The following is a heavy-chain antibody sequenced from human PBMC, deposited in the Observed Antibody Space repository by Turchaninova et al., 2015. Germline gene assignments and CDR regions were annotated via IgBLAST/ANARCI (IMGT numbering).Heavy chain of an antibody. Sequence: EVHLVESGGVVVQPGGSLRLSCAASGFTFDVYTMHWVRQAPGTGLGWVSLICRYGGSNYYAYSVNGRFTISRDNSKNSLYLQMNSLRTEDTALYYCAKDAQTYDFWSAADYWGQGTLVTVSS. V-gene: IGHV3-43*01. D-gene: IGHD3-3*01. CDR2: ICRYGGSN. CDR1: GFTFDVYT. J-gene: IGHJ4*02. CDR3: AKDAQTYDFWSAADY.